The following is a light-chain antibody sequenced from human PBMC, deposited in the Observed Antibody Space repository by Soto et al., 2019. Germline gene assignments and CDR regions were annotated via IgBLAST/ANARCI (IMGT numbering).Light chain of an antibody. Sequence: QSVLTQPPSASGTPGQRVTISCSGSSSNIGRNTVNWYQQLPGTAPKLLIYSNNQRPSGVPDRFSGSKSGTSASLAISGLQSEDEADYYCAAWDDNLDAHVVLGGGTKVTVL. CDR2: SNN. V-gene: IGLV1-44*01. CDR1: SSNIGRNT. J-gene: IGLJ2*01. CDR3: AAWDDNLDAHVV.